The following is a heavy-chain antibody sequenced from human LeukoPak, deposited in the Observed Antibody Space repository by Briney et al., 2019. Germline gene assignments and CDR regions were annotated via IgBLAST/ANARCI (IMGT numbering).Heavy chain of an antibody. CDR3: AKPDYYDSSGPHY. CDR1: GFTFSSYS. V-gene: IGHV3-23*01. CDR2: ISGSGGST. D-gene: IGHD3-22*01. J-gene: IGHJ4*02. Sequence: GGSLRLSCAASGFTFSSYSMNWVRQAPGKGLEWVSAISGSGGSTYYADSVKGRFTISRDNSKNTLYLQMNSLRAEDTAVYYCAKPDYYDSSGPHYWGQGTLVTVSS.